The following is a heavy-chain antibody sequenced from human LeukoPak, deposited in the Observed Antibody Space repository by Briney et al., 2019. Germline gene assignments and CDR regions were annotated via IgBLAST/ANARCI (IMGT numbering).Heavy chain of an antibody. CDR1: GGSISSYY. CDR3: ARRGGSPLGAFDI. D-gene: IGHD1-26*01. J-gene: IGHJ3*02. Sequence: PSETLSLTCTVSGGSISSYYWSWIRQPPGKGLEWIGYIYYSERPNYNPSLKSRVTISVDTSKNQFSLKLASLTAADTAVYCCARRGGSPLGAFDIWAQGTMVTVSS. V-gene: IGHV4-59*01. CDR2: IYYSERP.